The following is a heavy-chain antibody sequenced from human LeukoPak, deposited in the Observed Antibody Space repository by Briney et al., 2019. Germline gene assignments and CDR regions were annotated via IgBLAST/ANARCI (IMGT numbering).Heavy chain of an antibody. J-gene: IGHJ4*02. CDR3: ASQILYDSSGYYGYY. CDR1: GGSFSGYY. D-gene: IGHD3-22*01. Sequence: SETLSLTCAVYGGSFSGYYRSWIRQPPGKGLEWIGEINHSGSTNYNPSLKSRVTISVDTSKNQFSLKLSSVTAADTAVYYCASQILYDSSGYYGYYWGQGTLVTVSS. CDR2: INHSGST. V-gene: IGHV4-34*01.